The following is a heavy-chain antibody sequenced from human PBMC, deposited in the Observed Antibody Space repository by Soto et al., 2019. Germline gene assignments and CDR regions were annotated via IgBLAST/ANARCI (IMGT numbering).Heavy chain of an antibody. V-gene: IGHV3-7*05. D-gene: IGHD2-15*01. Sequence: GESLKISCAASGFTFSSYWMSWVRQAPGKGLEWVANIKQDGSEKYYVDSVKGRFTISRDNAKNSLYLQMNSLRAEDTAVYYCARAQPLGYCSGGSCYAYFDYWGQGTLVTVSS. J-gene: IGHJ4*02. CDR2: IKQDGSEK. CDR1: GFTFSSYW. CDR3: ARAQPLGYCSGGSCYAYFDY.